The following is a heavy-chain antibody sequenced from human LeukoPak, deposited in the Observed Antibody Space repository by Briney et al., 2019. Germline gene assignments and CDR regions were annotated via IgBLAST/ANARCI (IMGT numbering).Heavy chain of an antibody. CDR3: VRRVAGSGYRDS. CDR2: ILYSGPT. D-gene: IGHD3-22*01. J-gene: IGHJ4*02. Sequence: SETLSLTCTVSDGSIRSSRHYWGGIRQPPGKGLEWFGNILYSGPTNYNPSLKSRVTISVDTSKNQFSLKLSSVTAAGTTDYYCVRRVAGSGYRDSWGQGTLVTVSS. V-gene: IGHV4-39*01. CDR1: DGSIRSSRHY.